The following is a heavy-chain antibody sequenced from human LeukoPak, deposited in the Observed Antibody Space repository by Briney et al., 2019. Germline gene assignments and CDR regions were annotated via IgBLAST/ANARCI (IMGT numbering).Heavy chain of an antibody. Sequence: GASVKVSCKASGYTFTSYDINWARQATGQGLEWMGWMNPNSGNTGYAQRFQGRVTMTRNTSISTAYMELSSLRFEDTAVYYCAIRPATIQPDYWGQGTLVTVSS. D-gene: IGHD5-12*01. V-gene: IGHV1-8*01. CDR3: AIRPATIQPDY. J-gene: IGHJ4*02. CDR2: MNPNSGNT. CDR1: GYTFTSYD.